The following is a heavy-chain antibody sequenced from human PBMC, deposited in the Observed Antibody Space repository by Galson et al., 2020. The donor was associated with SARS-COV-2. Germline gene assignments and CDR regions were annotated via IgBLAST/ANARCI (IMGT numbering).Heavy chain of an antibody. D-gene: IGHD6-13*01. CDR3: ARVGLRGGSSWAYYYYGMDV. CDR2: INPNSGGT. J-gene: IGHJ6*02. V-gene: IGHV1-2*02. Sequence: GESLKISCKASGYTFTGYYMHWVRQAPGQGLEWMGWINPNSGGTNYAQKFQGRVTMTRDTSISTAYMELSRLRSDDTAVYYCARVGLRGGSSWAYYYYGMDVWGQGTTVTVSS. CDR1: GYTFTGYY.